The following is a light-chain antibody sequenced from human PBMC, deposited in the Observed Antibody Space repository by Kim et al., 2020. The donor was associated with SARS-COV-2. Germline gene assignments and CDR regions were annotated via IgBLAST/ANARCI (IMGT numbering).Light chain of an antibody. CDR3: KQYETYWT. Sequence: DIQMTQSPSTLSAFVRNRVTITCRASQSVDSWLAWYQQKPGKAPKLLIYQASKLASGVPSRFSGSGSGTDFTLTISNLQPDDSAIYYCKQYETYWTFGPETKVEI. V-gene: IGKV1-5*03. CDR1: QSVDSW. CDR2: QAS. J-gene: IGKJ1*01.